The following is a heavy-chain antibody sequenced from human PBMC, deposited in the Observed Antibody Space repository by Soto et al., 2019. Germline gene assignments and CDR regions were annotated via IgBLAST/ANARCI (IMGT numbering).Heavy chain of an antibody. J-gene: IGHJ4*02. Sequence: GGSLRLSCAASGFTFDDYGMSWVRQAPGKGLEWVSGINWNGGSTGYADSVKGRFTISRDNAKNSLYLQMNSLRAEDTALYYCVKRGYPAPYYFDYWGQGTLVTVSS. CDR1: GFTFDDYG. CDR3: VKRGYPAPYYFDY. CDR2: INWNGGST. V-gene: IGHV3-20*04. D-gene: IGHD5-18*01.